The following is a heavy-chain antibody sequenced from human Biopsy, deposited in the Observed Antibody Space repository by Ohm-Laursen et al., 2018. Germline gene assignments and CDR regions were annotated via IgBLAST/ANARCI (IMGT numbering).Heavy chain of an antibody. CDR1: GFTFNRSA. D-gene: IGHD2-21*02. J-gene: IGHJ4*02. CDR2: IVVGGGNT. V-gene: IGHV1-58*02. CDR3: ASRPNCGGDCSSGFDY. Sequence: SVKVSCKASGFTFNRSAMQWVRQARGQRLEWIGWIVVGGGNTNYARKFQERVTITRDMSTSTAYMELSSLRSEDTAVYYCASRPNCGGDCSSGFDYWGQGTLVTVSS.